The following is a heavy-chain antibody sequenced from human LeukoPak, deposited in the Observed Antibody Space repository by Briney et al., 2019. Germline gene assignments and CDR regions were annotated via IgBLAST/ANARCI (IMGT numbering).Heavy chain of an antibody. D-gene: IGHD3-22*01. V-gene: IGHV4-61*01. J-gene: IGHJ6*02. CDR2: IYYSGST. Sequence: KPSETLSLTCTVSGGSVSSGSYYWSWIRQPPGKGLEWIGYIYYSGSTNYNPSLKSRVAISVDTSKNQFSLKLSSVTAADTAVYYCARGAYDSSGYYPLVYYYGMDVWGQGTTVTASS. CDR3: ARGAYDSSGYYPLVYYYGMDV. CDR1: GGSVSSGSYY.